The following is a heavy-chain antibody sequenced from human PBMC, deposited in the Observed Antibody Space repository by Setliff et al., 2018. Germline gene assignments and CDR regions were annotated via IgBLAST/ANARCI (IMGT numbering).Heavy chain of an antibody. CDR3: ASTTYGYSYDY. Sequence: SETLSLTCTVSGGPISSSSYYWVWIRQPPGKGLEWIGNILYSGSTYYNPSLKSRVTISIDTSKNQFSLKLSSVTAADTAVYFCASTTYGYSYDYWGQGTLVTVSS. D-gene: IGHD5-18*01. V-gene: IGHV4-39*07. J-gene: IGHJ4*02. CDR1: GGPISSSSYY. CDR2: ILYSGST.